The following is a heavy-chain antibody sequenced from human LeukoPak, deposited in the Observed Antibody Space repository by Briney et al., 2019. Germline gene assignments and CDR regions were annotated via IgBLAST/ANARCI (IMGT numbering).Heavy chain of an antibody. CDR1: GYSINSNYY. Sequence: SETLSLTCTVSGYSINSNYYWGWIRQPPGKGLEWIGSMYHSGSTYYNPSLKSRVTISVDTSKNQFSLKLSSVTAADTAVYYCARLARITIFGVVHYYFDYWGQGTLVTVSS. CDR2: MYHSGST. J-gene: IGHJ4*02. D-gene: IGHD3-3*01. V-gene: IGHV4-38-2*02. CDR3: ARLARITIFGVVHYYFDY.